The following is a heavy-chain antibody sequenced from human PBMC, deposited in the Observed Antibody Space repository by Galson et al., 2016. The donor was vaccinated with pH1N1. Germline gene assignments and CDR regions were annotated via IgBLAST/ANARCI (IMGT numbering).Heavy chain of an antibody. D-gene: IGHD1-14*01. CDR1: GFTFSSYS. J-gene: IGHJ6*02. Sequence: SLRLSCAASGFTFSSYSMNWVRQAPGKGLEWVSYISSSSSTIYYADSVKGRFTISRDNAKNSLYLQMNSLRPEDTAVYYCARVNHYYYYGMDVWGQGTTVTVSS. CDR3: ARVNHYYYYGMDV. V-gene: IGHV3-48*01. CDR2: ISSSSSTI.